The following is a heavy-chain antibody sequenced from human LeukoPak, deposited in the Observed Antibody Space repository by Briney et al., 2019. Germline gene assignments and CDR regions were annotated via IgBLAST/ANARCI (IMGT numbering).Heavy chain of an antibody. CDR3: ASRPSYCSSTSCYAIWFDP. Sequence: SETLSLTCTVSGGSISSSSYYWGWIRQPPGKGLEWIGSIYYSGSTYYNPSLKSRVTISVDTSKNQFSLKLSSVTAADTAVYYCASRPSYCSSTSCYAIWFDPWGQGTLVTVSS. CDR1: GGSISSSSYY. V-gene: IGHV4-39*01. D-gene: IGHD2-2*01. CDR2: IYYSGST. J-gene: IGHJ5*02.